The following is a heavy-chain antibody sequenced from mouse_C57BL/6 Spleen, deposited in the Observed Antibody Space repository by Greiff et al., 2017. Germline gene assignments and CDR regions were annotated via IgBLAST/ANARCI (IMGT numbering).Heavy chain of an antibody. V-gene: IGHV1-55*01. D-gene: IGHD2-3*01. CDR3: ASPIYDGYYCAMDY. J-gene: IGHJ4*01. CDR2: IYPGCGST. Sequence: VKLQQPGAELVKPGASVKMSCKASGYTFTSYWITWVKQRPGQGLEWIGDIYPGCGSTNYNEKFKSKATLTVNTSSSTAYMQLSSLTSEDSAVYYCASPIYDGYYCAMDYWGQGTSVTVAS. CDR1: GYTFTSYW.